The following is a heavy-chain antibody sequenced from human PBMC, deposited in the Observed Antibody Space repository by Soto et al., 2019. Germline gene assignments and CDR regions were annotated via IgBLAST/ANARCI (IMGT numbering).Heavy chain of an antibody. CDR1: GGSISSGGYY. CDR3: ARDRSAAFDI. Sequence: SETLSLTCTVSGGSISSGGYYWSWIRQHPGKGLEWIGYIYYSGSTYYNPSLKSRVTISVDTSKNQFSLKLSSVTAADTAVYYCARDRSAAFDIWGQVTMVTVSS. CDR2: IYYSGST. V-gene: IGHV4-31*03. J-gene: IGHJ3*02.